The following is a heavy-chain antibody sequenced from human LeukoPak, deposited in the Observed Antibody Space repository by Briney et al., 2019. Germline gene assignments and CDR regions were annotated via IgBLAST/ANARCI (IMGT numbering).Heavy chain of an antibody. V-gene: IGHV3-21*01. J-gene: IGHJ6*03. CDR1: GFTFSSYS. Sequence: PGGSLRLSCAASGFTFSSYSMNWVRQAPGKGLEWVSSISSSSSYIYYADSVKGRFTISRDNAKNSLYLQMNSLRAEDTAVYYCARDRGGYSSGWYNWAYGYYYYMDVWGKGTTVTVSS. CDR3: ARDRGGYSSGWYNWAYGYYYYMDV. CDR2: ISSSSSYI. D-gene: IGHD6-19*01.